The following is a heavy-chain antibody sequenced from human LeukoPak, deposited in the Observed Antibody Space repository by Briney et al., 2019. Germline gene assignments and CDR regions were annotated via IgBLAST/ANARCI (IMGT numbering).Heavy chain of an antibody. J-gene: IGHJ3*02. Sequence: GASLRLSCGASGFGFISYAKSWVRQAPGKGLEWVSGISGSGDSTYYVDSVKGRFTLSRDNSKNTVYLQMNSLRAEDTAVYYCAKVASSCSSTSCYMDAFDIWGQGTMVTVSS. CDR1: GFGFISYA. V-gene: IGHV3-23*01. CDR2: ISGSGDST. CDR3: AKVASSCSSTSCYMDAFDI. D-gene: IGHD2-2*02.